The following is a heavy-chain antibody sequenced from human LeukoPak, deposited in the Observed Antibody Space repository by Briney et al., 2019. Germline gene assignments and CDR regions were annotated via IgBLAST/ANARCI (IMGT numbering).Heavy chain of an antibody. J-gene: IGHJ4*02. CDR2: ISAYNGNT. CDR1: GYTFTSYG. CDR3: ATGGNYYDSSGDDY. V-gene: IGHV1-18*01. Sequence: GASVKVSCEASGYTFTSYGISWVRQAPGQGLEWMGWISAYNGNTNYAQKLQGRVTMTTDTSTSTAYMELRSLRSDDTAVYYCATGGNYYDSSGDDYWGQGTLVTVSS. D-gene: IGHD3-22*01.